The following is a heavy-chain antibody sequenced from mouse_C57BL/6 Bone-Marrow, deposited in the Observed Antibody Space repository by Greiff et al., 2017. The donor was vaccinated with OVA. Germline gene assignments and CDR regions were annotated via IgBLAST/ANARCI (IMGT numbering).Heavy chain of an antibody. J-gene: IGHJ4*01. CDR1: GFTFSSYA. CDR3: ARDDYTYAMDY. V-gene: IGHV5-4*01. CDR2: ISDGGSYT. Sequence: EVKVVESGGGLVKPGGSLKLSCAASGFTFSSYAMSWVRQTPEKRLEWVATISDGGSYTYYPDNVKGRFTISRDNAKNNLYLQMSHLKSEDTAMYYCARDDYTYAMDYWGQGTSVTVSS. D-gene: IGHD2-12*01.